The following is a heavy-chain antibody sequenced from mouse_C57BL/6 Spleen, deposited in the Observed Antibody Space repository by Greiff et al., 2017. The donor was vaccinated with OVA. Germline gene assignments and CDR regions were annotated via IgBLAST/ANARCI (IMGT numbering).Heavy chain of an antibody. J-gene: IGHJ3*01. CDR3: AGGLRLAWFAY. CDR2: IDPSDSYT. D-gene: IGHD3-2*02. V-gene: IGHV1-69*01. CDR1: GYTFTSYW. Sequence: VQLQQPGAELVMPGASVKLSCKASGYTFTSYWMHWVKQRPGQGLEWIGEIDPSDSYTNYNQKFKGKSTLTVDKSSSTAYMQLSSLTSEDSAVXYCAGGLRLAWFAYWGQGTLVTVSA.